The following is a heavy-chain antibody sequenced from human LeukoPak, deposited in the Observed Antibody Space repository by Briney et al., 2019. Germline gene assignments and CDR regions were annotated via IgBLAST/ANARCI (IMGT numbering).Heavy chain of an antibody. J-gene: IGHJ4*02. CDR2: IYHRGST. CDR3: ARRDYYDSTGYYPTHS. CDR1: GGSISGDNW. V-gene: IGHV4-4*02. Sequence: SETLSLTCAVSGGSISGDNWWSWVRQPPGKGLEWIGEIYHRGSTNYNPSLKSRVTISVDKSKNQFSLRLSSVTAADTALYYCARRDYYDSTGYYPTHSWGQGTLVTVPS. D-gene: IGHD3-22*01.